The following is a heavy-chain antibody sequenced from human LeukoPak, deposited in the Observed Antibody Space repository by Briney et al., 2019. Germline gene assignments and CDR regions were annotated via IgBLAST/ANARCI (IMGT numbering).Heavy chain of an antibody. V-gene: IGHV5-51*01. CDR3: ARLSTGIRGAFDY. CDR2: IFPGDSDS. Sequence: GESLKISCKVSGYRFTSYWIGWVRQMPGKGLEWMGIIFPGDSDSRYSPSFQGQVTISVDEAISTAYLQWSSLKASDTAMYYCARLSTGIRGAFDYWGRGTLVTVSS. J-gene: IGHJ4*02. CDR1: GYRFTSYW. D-gene: IGHD2-8*02.